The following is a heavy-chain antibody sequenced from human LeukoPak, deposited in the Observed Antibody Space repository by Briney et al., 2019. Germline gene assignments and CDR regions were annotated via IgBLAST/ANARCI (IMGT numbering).Heavy chain of an antibody. CDR1: GFTFSSYG. CDR2: IRYDGSNR. D-gene: IGHD3-10*01. V-gene: IGHV3-30*02. Sequence: GGSLRLSCAASGFTFSSYGMHWVRQAPGKGLEWVAFIRYDGSNRYYADSVKGRFTISRDNSKNTLYLQMNSLRVEDTAVYYCAKGGRITMLRGVQRDHYFDYWGQGTLVTVSS. J-gene: IGHJ4*02. CDR3: AKGGRITMLRGVQRDHYFDY.